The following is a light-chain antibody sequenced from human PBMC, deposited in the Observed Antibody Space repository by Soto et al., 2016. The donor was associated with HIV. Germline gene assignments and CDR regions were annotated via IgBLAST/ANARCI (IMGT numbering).Light chain of an antibody. J-gene: IGKJ2*01. CDR1: QSLVHSDGNTY. V-gene: IGKV2-30*02. Sequence: DVVMTQSPLSLPATLGQPASISCRSSQSLVHSDGNTYLNWFQQRPGQSPRRLIYNVSKRDSGVPDRFSGRGAGTDFTLEISRVEAEDVGIYYCTQATQFPYTFGQGTKLEIK. CDR2: NVS. CDR3: TQATQFPYT.